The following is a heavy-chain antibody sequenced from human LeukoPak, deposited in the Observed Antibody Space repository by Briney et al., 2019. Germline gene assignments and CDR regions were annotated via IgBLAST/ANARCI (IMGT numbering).Heavy chain of an antibody. CDR1: GFTLSYYW. V-gene: IGHV3-7*01. D-gene: IGHD3-10*01. CDR2: IKEDGRDK. CDR3: VTQGSTQALANFDY. Sequence: PGGSLRLSCAASGFTLSYYWMSWVRQAPGKGLEWVANIKEDGRDKYYVDSVKGRFTISRDNAKNSLYLQMNSLRAEDTAVYCCVTQGSTQALANFDYWGQGTLVTVSS. J-gene: IGHJ4*02.